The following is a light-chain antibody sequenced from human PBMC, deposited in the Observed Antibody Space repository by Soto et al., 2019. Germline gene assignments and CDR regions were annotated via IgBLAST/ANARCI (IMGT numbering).Light chain of an antibody. CDR3: QLTYLLPLT. J-gene: IGKJ4*01. V-gene: IGKV1-39*01. Sequence: DNKMTQYPSSLSASVGDRVTITCLTSQTITNYLTCYHHKLCRAPKLLIYAAYNLQRGVPSRFSGIRSGTDFTLAITALQPHYFAPYFCQLTYLLPLTFAGGTKVDI. CDR1: QTITNY. CDR2: AAY.